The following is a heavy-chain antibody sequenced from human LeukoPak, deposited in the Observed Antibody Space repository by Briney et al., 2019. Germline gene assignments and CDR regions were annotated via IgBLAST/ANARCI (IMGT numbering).Heavy chain of an antibody. V-gene: IGHV3-21*01. CDR1: GFTFSSYS. CDR2: ISSSSSYI. J-gene: IGHJ4*02. CDR3: AREDHGFDY. Sequence: GGSLRLSCAASGFTFSSYSMNWVRQAPGKGLEWVSSISSSSSYIYYEDSVKGRFTISRDNAKNSLYLQMNSLRAEDTAVYYCAREDHGFDYWGQGTLVTVSS.